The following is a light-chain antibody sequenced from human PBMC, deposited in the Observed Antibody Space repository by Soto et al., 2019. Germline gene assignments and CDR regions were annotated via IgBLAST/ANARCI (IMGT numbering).Light chain of an antibody. CDR2: QDS. Sequence: SYELTQPPSVSVSRGHTASITCSGDKLGDKYACWYQQKPGQSPVLVIYQDSKRPSGIPERFSGSNSGNTATLTISGTQAMDQADYYCQAWDSSTGVFGTGTKLTV. J-gene: IGLJ1*01. CDR1: KLGDKY. CDR3: QAWDSSTGV. V-gene: IGLV3-1*01.